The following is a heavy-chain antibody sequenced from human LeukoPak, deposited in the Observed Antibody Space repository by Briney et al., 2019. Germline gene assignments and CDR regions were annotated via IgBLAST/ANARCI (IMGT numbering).Heavy chain of an antibody. CDR2: IKCDGSEK. J-gene: IGHJ3*02. V-gene: IGHV3-52*01. CDR3: VRGVGSSTSCYVRAFDI. D-gene: IGHD2-2*01. Sequence: PGGSLRLSCAASGFTFSNSWMHWVGQAPEKGLEWVADIKCDGSEKCYVDSVKGRLTISRDNAKNSLYLQVNILRAEDMTVYYCVRGVGSSTSCYVRAFDIWGQGTMVTVSS. CDR1: GFTFSNSW.